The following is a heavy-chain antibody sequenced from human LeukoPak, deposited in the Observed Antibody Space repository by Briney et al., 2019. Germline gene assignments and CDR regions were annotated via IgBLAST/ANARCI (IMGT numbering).Heavy chain of an antibody. CDR1: GFTFNNYA. J-gene: IGHJ1*01. CDR3: AQAEKRESGHRFQH. Sequence: PGGSLRLSCAASGFTFNNYAMNWVRQGPGEGLEWVSAISGTGGSAYYADSVKGRFTISRDNSKNTLYLEMNSLRADDTAVYYCAQAEKRESGHRFQHWGQGILVTVSS. V-gene: IGHV3-23*01. D-gene: IGHD3-3*01. CDR2: ISGTGGSA.